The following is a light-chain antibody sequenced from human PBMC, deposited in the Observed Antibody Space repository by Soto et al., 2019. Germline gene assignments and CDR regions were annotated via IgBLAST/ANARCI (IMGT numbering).Light chain of an antibody. CDR1: QSVSSY. Sequence: ETVLTQSPGTLSLSPGEGATLSFRASQSVSSYLAWYQQKPGQAPRLLIYDASNRATGIPARFSGSGSGTDFTLTISSLEPEDFAVYYCQQRSNWPLTFGGGTKVDI. CDR3: QQRSNWPLT. V-gene: IGKV3-11*01. J-gene: IGKJ4*01. CDR2: DAS.